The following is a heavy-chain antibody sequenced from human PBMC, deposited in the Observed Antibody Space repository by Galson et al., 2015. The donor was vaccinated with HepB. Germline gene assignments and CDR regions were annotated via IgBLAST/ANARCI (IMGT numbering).Heavy chain of an antibody. CDR3: ARIGYSSGGFDY. V-gene: IGHV1-46*03. D-gene: IGHD6-19*01. CDR1: GYTFTSYY. CDR2: INPSGGST. J-gene: IGHJ4*02. Sequence: QSGAEVKKPGESLKISCKASGYTFTSYYMHWVRQAPGQGLEWMGIINPSGGSTSYAQKFQGRATMTRDTSTSTVYMELSSLRSEDTAVYYCARIGYSSGGFDYWGQGTLVTVSS.